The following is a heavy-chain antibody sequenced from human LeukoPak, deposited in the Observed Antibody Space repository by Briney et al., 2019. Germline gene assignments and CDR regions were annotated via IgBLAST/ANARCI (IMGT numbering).Heavy chain of an antibody. J-gene: IGHJ4*02. CDR2: ISSSSSYI. CDR3: ARAHGGIVSPFDY. V-gene: IGHV3-21*01. CDR1: GFTFSSYS. Sequence: GESLRLSCAASGFTFSSYSMNWVRQAPGKGLEWVSSISSSSSYIYYADSVKGRFTISRDNAKNSLYLQMNSLRAEDTAVYYCARAHGGIVSPFDYWGQGTLVTVSS. D-gene: IGHD2-15*01.